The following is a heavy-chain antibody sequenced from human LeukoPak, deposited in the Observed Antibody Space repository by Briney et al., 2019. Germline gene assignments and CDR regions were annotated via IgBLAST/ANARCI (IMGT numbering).Heavy chain of an antibody. V-gene: IGHV3-66*01. J-gene: IGHJ4*02. CDR1: EFTVSSNY. Sequence: GGSLRLSCAASEFTVSSNYMNWVRQAPGKGLEWVSVIYSGGSTYYADSVKGRFTISRDNSKNTLYLQMNSLRAEDTAVYYCAGGARRQQPFDYWGQGTLVTVSS. CDR2: IYSGGST. D-gene: IGHD6-13*01. CDR3: AGGARRQQPFDY.